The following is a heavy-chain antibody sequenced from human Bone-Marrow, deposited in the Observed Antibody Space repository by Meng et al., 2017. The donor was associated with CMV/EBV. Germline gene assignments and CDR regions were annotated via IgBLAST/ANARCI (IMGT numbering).Heavy chain of an antibody. CDR2: ISSSSSTT. J-gene: IGHJ4*02. CDR3: AKDSNGIAVPGTLHYFDY. D-gene: IGHD6-13*01. Sequence: GESLKISCAASGFTFSSYSMNWVRQAPGKGLEWVSYISSSSSTTYYADSVKGRFTISRDNSKNSLYMQMNSLRAEDTALYYCAKDSNGIAVPGTLHYFDYWGRGTLVTVSS. CDR1: GFTFSSYS. V-gene: IGHV3-48*04.